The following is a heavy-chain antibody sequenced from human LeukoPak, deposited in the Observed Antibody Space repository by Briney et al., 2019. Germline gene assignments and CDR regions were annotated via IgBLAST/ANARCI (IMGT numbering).Heavy chain of an antibody. CDR3: ARESVDWLLGNFDY. Sequence: SETLSLTCAVYGGSFSGYYWSWIRQPPGKGLEWLGEINQSGSTNYNPSRKSRVTISVDKSKNQFSLKLRSVTAADTAVYYCARESVDWLLGNFDYWGQGTLVTVSS. D-gene: IGHD3-9*01. CDR1: GGSFSGYY. CDR2: INQSGST. V-gene: IGHV4-34*01. J-gene: IGHJ4*02.